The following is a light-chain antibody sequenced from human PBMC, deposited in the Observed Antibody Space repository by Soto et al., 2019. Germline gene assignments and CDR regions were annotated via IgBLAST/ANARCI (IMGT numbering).Light chain of an antibody. CDR3: QQYGYSPIT. J-gene: IGKJ5*01. V-gene: IGKV3-20*01. CDR2: AAS. CDR1: QNILSN. Sequence: EIVMTQSPATLSVSPGERATLSCRASQNILSNLAWYQQKPGQAPRLLIYAASSRATGIPDRFSGSGSGTDFTLTIDGLEPEDFVVYYCQQYGYSPITFGQGTRLEIK.